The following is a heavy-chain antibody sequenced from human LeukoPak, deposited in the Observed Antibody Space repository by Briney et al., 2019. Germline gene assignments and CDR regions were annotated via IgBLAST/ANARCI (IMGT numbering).Heavy chain of an antibody. V-gene: IGHV3-33*01. CDR3: ARDRAAADLDY. D-gene: IGHD6-13*01. CDR2: IWYDGSNK. CDR1: GFTFSSYG. J-gene: IGHJ4*02. Sequence: GRSLRLSCAASGFTFSSYGMHWVRQAPGKGLEWVAVIWYDGSNKFYADSVKGRFTISRDNSKNTLYLQMNSLRAEDTAVYYCARDRAAADLDYWGEGTLVTVSS.